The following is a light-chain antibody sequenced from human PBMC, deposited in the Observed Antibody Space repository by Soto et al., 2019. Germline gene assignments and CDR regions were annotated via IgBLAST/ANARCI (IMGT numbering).Light chain of an antibody. V-gene: IGKV1-12*01. CDR2: AAS. CDR1: ESVGNW. CDR3: QQANSFPLS. J-gene: IGKJ4*01. Sequence: DIQMTQSPSSLSASVGDRITITCRAKESVGNWLAWYQQRPGKAPKLLIYAASTLPSGVPSRFSGSRSGTVSTPTVSTPPPQYFANYYCQQANSFPLSLGRGTKG.